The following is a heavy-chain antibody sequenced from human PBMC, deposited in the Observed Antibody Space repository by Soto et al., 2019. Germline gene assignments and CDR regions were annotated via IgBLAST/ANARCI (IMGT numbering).Heavy chain of an antibody. CDR2: IYYSGST. Sequence: PSETLSLTCTVSGGSISSYYWSWIRQPPGKGLEWIGYIYYSGSTNYNPSLKSRVTISVDTSKNQFSLKLSSVTAADTAVYYCARARSSWEGFDYWGQGTLVTVSS. D-gene: IGHD6-13*01. CDR1: GGSISSYY. V-gene: IGHV4-59*01. J-gene: IGHJ4*02. CDR3: ARARSSWEGFDY.